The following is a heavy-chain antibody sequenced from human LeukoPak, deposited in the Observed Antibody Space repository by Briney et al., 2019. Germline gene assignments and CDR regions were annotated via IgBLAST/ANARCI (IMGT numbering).Heavy chain of an antibody. CDR1: GLTFSSYS. J-gene: IGHJ5*02. D-gene: IGHD6-13*01. Sequence: GESLRLSCAPSGLTFSSYSMNWVRRPPGKGLEWDSSISSSSSYIYYADSVKGRFTISRDNAKNSLYLQMNSLRAEDTAVYYCARDRRSPQDNWFDPWGQGTLVTVSS. V-gene: IGHV3-21*01. CDR2: ISSSSSYI. CDR3: ARDRRSPQDNWFDP.